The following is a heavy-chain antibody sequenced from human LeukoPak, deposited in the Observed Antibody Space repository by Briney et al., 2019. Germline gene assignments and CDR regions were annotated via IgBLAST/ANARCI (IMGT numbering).Heavy chain of an antibody. CDR2: TSAYNGNT. Sequence: ASVKVSCKASGYTFTSYGISWVRQAPGQGLEWMGWTSAYNGNTNYAQKLQGRVTMTTDTSTSTAYMELRSLRSDDTAVYYCARLAEPDFWSGYSRFLFDYWGQGTLVTVSS. V-gene: IGHV1-18*01. J-gene: IGHJ4*02. CDR3: ARLAEPDFWSGYSRFLFDY. CDR1: GYTFTSYG. D-gene: IGHD3-3*01.